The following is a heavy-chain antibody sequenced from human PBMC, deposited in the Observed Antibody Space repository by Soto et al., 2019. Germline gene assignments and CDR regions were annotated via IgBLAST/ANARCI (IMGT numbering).Heavy chain of an antibody. V-gene: IGHV4-30-4*01. CDR1: GASINNNDYY. Sequence: SETLSLTCTVSGASINNNDYYWSWICQTPGKGLEWIGYVYYSGTTDYIPSLKSRLSMSIDKSQNQFTMKLNSVTAADTATYYCARMSYFYDKWYFDLWGRGTLVTVSS. CDR3: ARMSYFYDKWYFDL. J-gene: IGHJ2*01. CDR2: VYYSGTT. D-gene: IGHD3-22*01.